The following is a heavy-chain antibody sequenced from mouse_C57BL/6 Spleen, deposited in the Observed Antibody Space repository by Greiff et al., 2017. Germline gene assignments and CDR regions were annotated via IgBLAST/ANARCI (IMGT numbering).Heavy chain of an antibody. V-gene: IGHV1-55*01. D-gene: IGHD4-1*01. CDR2: IYPGSGST. Sequence: VQLQQPGAELVKPGASVKMSCKASGYTFTSYWITWVKQRPGQGLEWIGDIYPGSGSTNYNEKFKSKATLTVDTSSSTAYMQLSSLTSEDSAVYYCARDDWDPAWFAYWGQGTLVTVSA. CDR3: ARDDWDPAWFAY. CDR1: GYTFTSYW. J-gene: IGHJ3*01.